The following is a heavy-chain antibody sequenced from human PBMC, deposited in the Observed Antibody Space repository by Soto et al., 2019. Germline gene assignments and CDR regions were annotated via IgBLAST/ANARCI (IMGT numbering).Heavy chain of an antibody. CDR2: ISANNGNT. Sequence: QVQLVQSGAEVKKPGASVRVSCKASGYTFRIYGITWVRQAPGQGLEWMGWISANNGNTHYAQNLQGRVTMTTDTSTSTAYMEVRRLRSDDTAVYYCARKGTGAPVDYWGQGTLVTVSS. V-gene: IGHV1-18*01. CDR3: ARKGTGAPVDY. CDR1: GYTFRIYG. D-gene: IGHD1-1*01. J-gene: IGHJ4*02.